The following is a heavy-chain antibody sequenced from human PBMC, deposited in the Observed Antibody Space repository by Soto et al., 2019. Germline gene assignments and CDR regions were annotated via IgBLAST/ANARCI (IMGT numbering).Heavy chain of an antibody. V-gene: IGHV1-18*01. CDR1: GYTFTSYG. J-gene: IGHJ6*02. D-gene: IGHD3-16*01. Sequence: QVQLVQSGAEVKNPGASVKGSCKTFGYTFTSYGIGWARQAPGQGLECMGWINTYNGNTNYAQNLQGRVTLTTDTSTSTAYMELRSLRSNDTAIYYCAMVDVYVTPSPQDVWGQGTTVTVSS. CDR2: INTYNGNT. CDR3: AMVDVYVTPSPQDV.